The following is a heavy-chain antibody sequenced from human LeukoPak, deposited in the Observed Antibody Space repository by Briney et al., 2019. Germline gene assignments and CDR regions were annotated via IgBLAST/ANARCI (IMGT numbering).Heavy chain of an antibody. CDR3: VIFDSGSDGAFDI. J-gene: IGHJ3*02. V-gene: IGHV4-39*07. CDR2: FSFRGST. Sequence: SETLSLTCTLSSGSIRGNTHNWGWIRQSPGKGLEWIGSFSFRGSTYSGPSLKSRLVMSLDTSENQFSLKLSSVTAADTALYYCVIFDSGSDGAFDIWGQGTADTVSS. CDR1: SGSIRGNTHN. D-gene: IGHD3-10*01.